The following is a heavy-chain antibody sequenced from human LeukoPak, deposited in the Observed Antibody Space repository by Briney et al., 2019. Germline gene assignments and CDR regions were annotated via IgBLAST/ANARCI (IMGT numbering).Heavy chain of an antibody. Sequence: PGGSLRLSCAASGFPFSRDAMHWVRQSPGKGLVWLSCISPDGSTTTYADSVKGRFTIARDNAKNTLYLQMNSLRDEDTAVYYCASDVAYKFDYWGQGTLVTISS. CDR1: GFPFSRDA. J-gene: IGHJ4*02. D-gene: IGHD5-24*01. V-gene: IGHV3-74*03. CDR3: ASDVAYKFDY. CDR2: ISPDGSTT.